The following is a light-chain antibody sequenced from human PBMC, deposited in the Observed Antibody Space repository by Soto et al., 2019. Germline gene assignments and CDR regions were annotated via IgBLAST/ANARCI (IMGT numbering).Light chain of an antibody. V-gene: IGKV1-5*01. CDR3: QQYNSYSWT. J-gene: IGKJ1*01. CDR1: QSIGRW. Sequence: DIQMTQSPSTLSASIGDRVTITCRASQSIGRWLAWYQQKPGKAPNLLIYDASSLQSGVPSRFSGSGSGTEFTLTISSLQPDDFATYSCQQYNSYSWTFGQGTKADI. CDR2: DAS.